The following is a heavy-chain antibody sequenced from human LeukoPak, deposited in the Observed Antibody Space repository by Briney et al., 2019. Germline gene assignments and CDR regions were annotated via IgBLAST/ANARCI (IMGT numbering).Heavy chain of an antibody. J-gene: IGHJ6*03. D-gene: IGHD3-10*01. CDR2: INHSGST. CDR3: ARSGGSGSYYPNYYYYYYMDV. CDR1: GGSFSDYH. Sequence: SETLSLTCAVYGGSFSDYHWTWIRQSPGQGLEWIGEINHSGSTNYNPSLKSRLTMSVDTAKNQFSLKLSSVTAADTAVYYCARSGGSGSYYPNYYYYYYMDVWGKGTTVTVSS. V-gene: IGHV4-34*01.